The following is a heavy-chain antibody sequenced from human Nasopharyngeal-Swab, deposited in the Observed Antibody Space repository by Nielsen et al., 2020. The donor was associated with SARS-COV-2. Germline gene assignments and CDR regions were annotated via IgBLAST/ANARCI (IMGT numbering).Heavy chain of an antibody. Sequence: LRLSCTVSGGSISSGSYYWSWIRQPAGKGLEWIGRIYTSGSTNYNPSLKSRVTISVDTSKNQFSLKLSSVTAADTAVYYCAREGGDYYDSNWYFDLWGRGTLVTVSS. D-gene: IGHD3-22*01. V-gene: IGHV4-61*02. CDR3: AREGGDYYDSNWYFDL. CDR1: GGSISSGSYY. J-gene: IGHJ2*01. CDR2: IYTSGST.